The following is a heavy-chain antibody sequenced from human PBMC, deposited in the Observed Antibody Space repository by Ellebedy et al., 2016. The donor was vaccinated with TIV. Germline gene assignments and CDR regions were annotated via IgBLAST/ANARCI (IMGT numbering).Heavy chain of an antibody. Sequence: GEPLKISCAPSGFTVSNNYMSWIRQAPGKGLEWVSLIYSGGDTHYADSVKGRFTISRDNSKNTLYLQMNSLRAEDTAVYYCARAFQYSSGWAFDYWGQGTLVTVSS. CDR1: GFTVSNNY. V-gene: IGHV3-66*01. CDR3: ARAFQYSSGWAFDY. CDR2: IYSGGDT. J-gene: IGHJ4*02. D-gene: IGHD6-19*01.